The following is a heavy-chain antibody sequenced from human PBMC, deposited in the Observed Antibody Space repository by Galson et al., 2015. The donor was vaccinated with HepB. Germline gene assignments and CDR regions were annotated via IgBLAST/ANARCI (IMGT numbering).Heavy chain of an antibody. J-gene: IGHJ5*02. CDR1: GGTFSSYA. CDR2: IIPIFGTA. Sequence: SVKVSCKASGGTFSSYAISWVRQAPGQGLEWMGGIIPIFGTANYAQKFQGRVTITADESTSTAYMELSSLRSEDTAVYYCARVGTYYDFWSGYNNWFDPWGQGTLVTVSS. D-gene: IGHD3-3*01. V-gene: IGHV1-69*13. CDR3: ARVGTYYDFWSGYNNWFDP.